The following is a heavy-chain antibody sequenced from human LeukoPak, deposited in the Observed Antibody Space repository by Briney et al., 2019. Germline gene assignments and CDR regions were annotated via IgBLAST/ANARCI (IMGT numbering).Heavy chain of an antibody. CDR2: INPNSGDT. CDR1: GSTFTGYY. Sequence: ASVKVSCKTSGSTFTGYYLHWVRQAPGQGLEWMGWINPNSGDTTYTQKFQGRVTMTGDTSISTAYMELSRLMSDDTAVYYCARIGLKSSGYYRLDYWGQGTLVTVSS. D-gene: IGHD3-22*01. CDR3: ARIGLKSSGYYRLDY. J-gene: IGHJ4*02. V-gene: IGHV1-2*02.